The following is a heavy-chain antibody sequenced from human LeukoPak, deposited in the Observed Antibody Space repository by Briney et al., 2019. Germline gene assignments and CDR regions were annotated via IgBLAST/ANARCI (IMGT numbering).Heavy chain of an antibody. CDR2: ISAYNGNA. J-gene: IGHJ4*02. CDR1: GYTFTSYG. D-gene: IGHD3-3*01. V-gene: IGHV1-18*01. CDR3: ARDERFLEPSHLCQFDY. Sequence: GASVKVSCKASGYTFTSYGISWVRQAPGQGLEWMGWISAYNGNANYAQKFQGRVTMTTDTSTSTAYMELRSLKSDDTAVYYCARDERFLEPSHLCQFDYWGQGTLVTVSS.